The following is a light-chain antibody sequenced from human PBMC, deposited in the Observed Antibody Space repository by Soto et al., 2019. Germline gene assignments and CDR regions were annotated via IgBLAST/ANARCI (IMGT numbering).Light chain of an antibody. CDR1: QSVNTY. J-gene: IGKJ1*01. CDR2: DAS. V-gene: IGKV3-15*01. CDR3: QQYNNWPPT. Sequence: EILLTQSPATLSLSPGGRATLSCRASQSVNTYLGWYQQKPGQAPRLLIYDASTRDTGVPARFSGSGSDTEFTLTLSRLQSEDFEVYNCQQYNNWPPTFGQGTKVDIK.